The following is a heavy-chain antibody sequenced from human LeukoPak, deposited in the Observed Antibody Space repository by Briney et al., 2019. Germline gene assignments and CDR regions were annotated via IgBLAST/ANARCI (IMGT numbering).Heavy chain of an antibody. J-gene: IGHJ3*02. CDR3: ARDYHMVRGAAHDAFDI. CDR2: ISSSSSYI. CDR1: GFTFSSYS. D-gene: IGHD3-10*01. V-gene: IGHV3-21*01. Sequence: PGGSLRLSCAASGFTFSSYSMNWVRQAPGKGLEWVSSISSSSSYIYYADSVKGRFTISRDNAKNSLYLQMNSLRAEDTAVYYCARDYHMVRGAAHDAFDIWGQGTMVTVSS.